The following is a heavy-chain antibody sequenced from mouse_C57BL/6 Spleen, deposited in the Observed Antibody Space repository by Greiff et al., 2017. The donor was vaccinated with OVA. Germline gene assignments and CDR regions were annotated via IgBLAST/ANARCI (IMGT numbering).Heavy chain of an antibody. CDR2: IYPRSGNT. CDR3: ARCSSGYDYYAMDY. V-gene: IGHV1-81*01. Sequence: VMLVESGAELARPGASVKLSCKASGYTFTSYGISWVKQRTGQGLEWIGEIYPRSGNTYYNEKFKGKATLTADKSSSTAYMELRSLTSEDSAVYFCARCSSGYDYYAMDYWGQGTSVTVSS. CDR1: GYTFTSYG. D-gene: IGHD3-2*02. J-gene: IGHJ4*01.